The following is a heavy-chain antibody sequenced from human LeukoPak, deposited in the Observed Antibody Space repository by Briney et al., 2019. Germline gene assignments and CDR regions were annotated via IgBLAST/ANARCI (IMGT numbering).Heavy chain of an antibody. CDR3: AGEGDGYQYYFDY. Sequence: GASVKVSCKASGGTFSSYAISWVRQAPGQGLEWMGGIIPILGTANYAQKFQGRVTITADESTSTAYMELSSLRSEDTAVYYCAGEGDGYQYYFDYWGQGTLVTVSS. V-gene: IGHV1-69*13. J-gene: IGHJ4*02. D-gene: IGHD5-24*01. CDR2: IIPILGTA. CDR1: GGTFSSYA.